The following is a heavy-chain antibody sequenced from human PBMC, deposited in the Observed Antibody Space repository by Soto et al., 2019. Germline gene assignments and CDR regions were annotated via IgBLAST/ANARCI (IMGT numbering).Heavy chain of an antibody. Sequence: GGSLRLSCVVSGLTFSRYVMSWVRQAPGKGLEWVSIISGSGDRTFYADSVKGRFTISRDNSQNTVYLQMNSLRAEDTAVYYCASSRGSFGNFYSWGQGARVTVSS. V-gene: IGHV3-23*01. J-gene: IGHJ4*02. D-gene: IGHD3-3*02. CDR1: GLTFSRYV. CDR2: ISGSGDRT. CDR3: ASSRGSFGNFYS.